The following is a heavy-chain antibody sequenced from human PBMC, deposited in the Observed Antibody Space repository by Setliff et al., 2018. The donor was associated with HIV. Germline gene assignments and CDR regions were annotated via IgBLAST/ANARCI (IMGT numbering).Heavy chain of an antibody. Sequence: SETLSLTCTVSGDSMNDYYWSWIRQTAGKGLEWIGRVYNSGSTNYNPSFMSRVSISVDTSKSQFSLKLRSVTAADTAVYFCARGFSSAFFHEFFDYWGQGTLVTVTS. CDR1: GDSMNDYY. CDR3: ARGFSSAFFHEFFDY. D-gene: IGHD3-22*01. J-gene: IGHJ4*02. CDR2: VYNSGST. V-gene: IGHV4-4*07.